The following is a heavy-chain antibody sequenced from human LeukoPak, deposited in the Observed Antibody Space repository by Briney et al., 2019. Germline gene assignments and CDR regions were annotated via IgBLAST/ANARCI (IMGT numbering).Heavy chain of an antibody. V-gene: IGHV4-39*01. J-gene: IGHJ3*02. CDR3: ARGPRRYGVVVPAAPSGAFDI. CDR1: GSSVSGSGYY. D-gene: IGHD2-2*01. Sequence: SETLSLTCTVSGSSVSGSGYYWAWIRQPPGKGLEWLGNIHYSGTTYYNPSLKSRVTMSVDTSKNQFSLKLSSVTAADTAVYYCARGPRRYGVVVPAAPSGAFDIWGQGTMVTVSS. CDR2: IHYSGTT.